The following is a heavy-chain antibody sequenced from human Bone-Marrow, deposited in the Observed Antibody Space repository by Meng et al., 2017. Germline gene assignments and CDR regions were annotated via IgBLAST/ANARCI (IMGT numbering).Heavy chain of an antibody. Sequence: ASVKVSCKTSGYTFTGYSLHWVRQAPGQGLEWMGRIDRNRGGTNYAQNFQGRVTVTSDTSLNTVYMKLYRLRSYDAPVYYCARERGDSRGFDYWGQGTLVTVSS. CDR3: ARERGDSRGFDY. D-gene: IGHD3-22*01. CDR1: GYTFTGYS. CDR2: IDRNRGGT. J-gene: IGHJ4*02. V-gene: IGHV1-2*06.